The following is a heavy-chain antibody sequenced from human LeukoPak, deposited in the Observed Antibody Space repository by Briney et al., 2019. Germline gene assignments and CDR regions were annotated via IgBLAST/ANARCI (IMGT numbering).Heavy chain of an antibody. CDR1: GFTFSSYA. CDR3: ARDLWYYDSSGPFDY. Sequence: AGTLRLSCAASGFTFSSYAMHWVRQAPGKGLEWVAVISYDGSNKYYADSVKGRFTCSRDNSKNTLSLQMNSLRGEDTAVYYCARDLWYYDSSGPFDYWGQGTLVTVS. CDR2: ISYDGSNK. D-gene: IGHD3-22*01. V-gene: IGHV3-30-3*01. J-gene: IGHJ4*02.